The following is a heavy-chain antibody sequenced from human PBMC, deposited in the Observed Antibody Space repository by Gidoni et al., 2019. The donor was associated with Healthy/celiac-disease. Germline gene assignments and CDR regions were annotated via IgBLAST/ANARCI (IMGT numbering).Heavy chain of an antibody. Sequence: QVQLVESGVDVVQPGRSLRLSCAASGFTFNCYGMHCVRQAPGKGLEWVAVISYEGSNKYYADSVKGRFTISRDNSKNTLYLQMNSLRAEDTAVYYWAKDNRGDSTAMVSHDAVDIWGQGTMVTVSS. CDR2: ISYEGSNK. CDR1: GFTFNCYG. D-gene: IGHD5-18*01. V-gene: IGHV3-30*18. CDR3: AKDNRGDSTAMVSHDAVDI. J-gene: IGHJ3*02.